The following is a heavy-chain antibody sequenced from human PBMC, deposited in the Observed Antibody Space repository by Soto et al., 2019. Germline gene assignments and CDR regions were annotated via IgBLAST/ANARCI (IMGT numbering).Heavy chain of an antibody. CDR2: IIPIFGTA. CDR1: GGTFSSYA. D-gene: IGHD2-15*01. Sequence: SVKVSCKASGGTFSSYAISWVRQAPGQGLEWMGGIIPIFGTANYAQKFQGRVTITADESTSTAYMELSSLRSEDTAVYYCARDPDCSGGSCYPKNYYYYYGMDVWGQGTTVTVSS. J-gene: IGHJ6*02. V-gene: IGHV1-69*13. CDR3: ARDPDCSGGSCYPKNYYYYYGMDV.